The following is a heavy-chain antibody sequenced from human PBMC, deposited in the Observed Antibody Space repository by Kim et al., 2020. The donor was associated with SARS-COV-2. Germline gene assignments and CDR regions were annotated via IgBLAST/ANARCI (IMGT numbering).Heavy chain of an antibody. CDR3: ARLGPVVPAAKRLVWFDP. J-gene: IGHJ5*02. D-gene: IGHD2-2*01. CDR1: GGSISSSSYY. V-gene: IGHV4-39*01. Sequence: SETLSLTCTVSGGSISSSSYYWGWIRQPPGKGLEWIGSIYYSGSTYYNPSLKSRVTISVDTSKNQFSLKLSFVTAADTAVYYCARLGPVVPAAKRLVWFDPWGQGTLVTVSS. CDR2: IYYSGST.